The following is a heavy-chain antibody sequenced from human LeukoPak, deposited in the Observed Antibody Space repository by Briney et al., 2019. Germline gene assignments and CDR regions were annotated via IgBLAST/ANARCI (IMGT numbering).Heavy chain of an antibody. CDR1: GFTFSSYA. D-gene: IGHD2-8*01. CDR3: AKDVEIGQVYSVYFDY. Sequence: PGGSLRLSCAASGFTFSSYAMSWVRQAPGKGLEWVSAISGSGGSTYYADSVKGRFTISRDNSKNTLYLQMNSLRAEDTAVYYCAKDVEIGQVYSVYFDYWGQGTLVTVSS. CDR2: ISGSGGST. J-gene: IGHJ4*02. V-gene: IGHV3-23*01.